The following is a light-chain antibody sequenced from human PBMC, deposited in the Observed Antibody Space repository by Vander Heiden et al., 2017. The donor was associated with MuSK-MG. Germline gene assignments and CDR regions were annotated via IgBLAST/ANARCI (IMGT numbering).Light chain of an antibody. Sequence: DIQMTQSPSSLSASVGDRVTITCRASQGISNYLAWYQQKPGKAPKLPIHAASTFQSGVPSRYSGSGSGTDFTLTISSLQPEDVATSYCLIEGSVPYTFGQGTNMEIK. J-gene: IGKJ2*01. CDR2: AAS. CDR1: QGISNY. V-gene: IGKV1-27*01. CDR3: LIEGSVPYT.